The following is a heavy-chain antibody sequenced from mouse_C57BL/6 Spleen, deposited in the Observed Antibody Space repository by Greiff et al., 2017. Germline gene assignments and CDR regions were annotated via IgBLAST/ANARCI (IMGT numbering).Heavy chain of an antibody. D-gene: IGHD1-1*01. V-gene: IGHV1-81*01. CDR2: IYPGGGNT. CDR3: ARVFSATVRYFDD. J-gene: IGHJ1*03. CDR1: GFTFTSYG. Sequence: VQLQQSGAELARPGASVKLSCKASGFTFTSYGISWVKQRTGQGLEWIGEIYPGGGNTYYNEKFKGKATLTADKSSSTAYMELRSLTSEDSAVYFCARVFSATVRYFDDWGTGTMVTVSA.